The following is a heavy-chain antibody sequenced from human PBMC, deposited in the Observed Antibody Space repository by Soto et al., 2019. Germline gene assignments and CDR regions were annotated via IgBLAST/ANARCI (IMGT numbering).Heavy chain of an antibody. J-gene: IGHJ5*02. Sequence: GGSLRLSCAASGFTFSSYGMHWVRQAPGKGLEWVAVIWYDGSNKYYADSVKGRFTISRDNSKNTLYLQMNSLRAEDTAVYYCARDPFQYSGTSSGWFDPWGQGTLVTVSS. CDR3: ARDPFQYSGTSSGWFDP. CDR2: IWYDGSNK. D-gene: IGHD1-26*01. V-gene: IGHV3-33*01. CDR1: GFTFSSYG.